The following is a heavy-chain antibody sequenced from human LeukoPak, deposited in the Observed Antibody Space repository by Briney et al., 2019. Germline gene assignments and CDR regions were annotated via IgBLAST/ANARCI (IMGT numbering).Heavy chain of an antibody. D-gene: IGHD3-22*01. CDR3: ARSHYDSSGFGY. Sequence: PGGSLRLSCAASGFTFSSYGMHWVRQAPGKGLEWVAVIWYDGSNKYYAGSVKGRFTNSRDNSKNTLYLQMNSLRAEDTAVYYCARSHYDSSGFGYWGQGTLVTVSS. J-gene: IGHJ4*02. CDR2: IWYDGSNK. V-gene: IGHV3-33*01. CDR1: GFTFSSYG.